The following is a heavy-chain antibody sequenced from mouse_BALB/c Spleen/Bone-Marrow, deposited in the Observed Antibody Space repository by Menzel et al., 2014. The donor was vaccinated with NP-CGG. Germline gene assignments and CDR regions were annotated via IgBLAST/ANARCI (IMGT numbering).Heavy chain of an antibody. CDR2: IFPGDGGT. Sequence: QVQLQQSGAELVKPGASVKLSCKASGYTFTSYDINWVRQRPEQGLEWIGWIFPGDGGTKCNEKFKGKATLTTDKSSSTAYMQLNRLTFEDSAVYFCARNYRYAWFAYWGQRTLVTVSA. CDR1: GYTFTSYD. J-gene: IGHJ3*01. CDR3: ARNYRYAWFAY. D-gene: IGHD2-14*01. V-gene: IGHV1-85*01.